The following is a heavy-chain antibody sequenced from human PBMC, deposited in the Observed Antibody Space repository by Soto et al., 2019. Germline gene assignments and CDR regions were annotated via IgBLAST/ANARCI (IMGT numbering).Heavy chain of an antibody. CDR1: GGSISSYY. J-gene: IGHJ3*02. Sequence: SETLSLTCTVSGGSISSYYWSWIRQTPGKGLEWIGYIYYSGSTNYNPSLKSRVTISVDTSKNQFSLKLSSVTAADTAVYYCARGRGGWFINQLLNAFDIWGQGTMVTVSS. V-gene: IGHV4-59*01. D-gene: IGHD2-2*01. CDR2: IYYSGST. CDR3: ARGRGGWFINQLLNAFDI.